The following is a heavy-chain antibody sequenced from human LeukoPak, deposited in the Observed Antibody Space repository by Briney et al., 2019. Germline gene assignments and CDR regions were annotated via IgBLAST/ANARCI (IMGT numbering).Heavy chain of an antibody. J-gene: IGHJ4*02. Sequence: GASVKVSCKASGGIFSSYAISWVRQAPGQGLEWMGGIIPIFGTANYAQKFQGRVTITADESTSTAYMELSSLRSEDTAVYYCARDPEDSSGYYYGGGFDDYWGQGTLVTVSS. D-gene: IGHD3-22*01. CDR3: ARDPEDSSGYYYGGGFDDY. CDR2: IIPIFGTA. CDR1: GGIFSSYA. V-gene: IGHV1-69*13.